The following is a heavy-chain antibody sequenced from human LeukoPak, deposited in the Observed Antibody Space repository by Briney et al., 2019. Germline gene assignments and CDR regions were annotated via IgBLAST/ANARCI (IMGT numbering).Heavy chain of an antibody. CDR3: ARGTVTRFPPDY. D-gene: IGHD4-11*01. CDR2: IIPIFGTA. Sequence: ASVKVSCKASGGTFSSYAISWVRQAPGQGLEWMGGIIPIFGTANYAQKFQGRVTITTDESTSTAYMELSSLRSEDTAVYYCARGTVTRFPPDYWGQGTLVTVSS. J-gene: IGHJ4*02. V-gene: IGHV1-69*05. CDR1: GGTFSSYA.